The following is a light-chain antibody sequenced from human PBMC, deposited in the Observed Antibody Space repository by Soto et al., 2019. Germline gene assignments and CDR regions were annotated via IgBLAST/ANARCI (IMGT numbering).Light chain of an antibody. V-gene: IGLV2-14*01. CDR1: SSDVGGYNY. Sequence: QSALTQPASVSGSPGQSITISCTGTSSDVGGYNYVSWYQQHPGKAPKLMIYDVSNRPSGVSNRFSGSKSGNTASLTISGPQAEDEAYYYCSSYTSSSTLEVFGTGTKLTVL. CDR3: SSYTSSSTLEV. J-gene: IGLJ1*01. CDR2: DVS.